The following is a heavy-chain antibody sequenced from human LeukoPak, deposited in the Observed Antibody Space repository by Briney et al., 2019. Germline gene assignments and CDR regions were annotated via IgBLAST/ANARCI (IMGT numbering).Heavy chain of an antibody. J-gene: IGHJ3*02. CDR1: GVSISSSNW. D-gene: IGHD4-17*01. V-gene: IGHV4-4*02. CDR2: IYHSGST. CDR3: ARTTVTAGFDI. Sequence: SETLSLTCTVPGVSISSSNWWSWVRPPPGKGLEWIGEIYHSGSTDYNPSLKSRVTISVDKSKNQFSLKLSSVTAADTAVYYCARTTVTAGFDIWGQGTMVTVSS.